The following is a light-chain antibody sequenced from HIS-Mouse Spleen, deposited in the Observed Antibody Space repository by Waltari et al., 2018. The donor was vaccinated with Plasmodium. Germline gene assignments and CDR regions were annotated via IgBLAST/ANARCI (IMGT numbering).Light chain of an antibody. CDR1: QSVSSY. Sequence: IVLTQSPATLSLSPGARATLSCRASQSVSSYLAWYQQKPGQAPRLLIYDASNRATGIPARFSGSGSGTDFTLTISSLEPEDFAVYYCQQRSNWSFTFGPGTKVDIK. CDR3: QQRSNWSFT. V-gene: IGKV3-11*01. J-gene: IGKJ3*01. CDR2: DAS.